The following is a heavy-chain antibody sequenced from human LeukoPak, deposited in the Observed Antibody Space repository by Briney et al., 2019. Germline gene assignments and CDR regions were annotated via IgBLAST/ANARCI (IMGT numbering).Heavy chain of an antibody. D-gene: IGHD3-22*01. J-gene: IGHJ3*02. V-gene: IGHV3-23*01. CDR3: AKVRMITMIAYDAFDI. CDR1: GFTFSTYA. Sequence: PGGSLRLSCAASGFTFSTYAMNWVRQAPGKGLEWVSASGSSSSTYYADSVKGRFTISRDNSKNTLYLQMNSLRAEDTAVYYCAKVRMITMIAYDAFDIWGQGTMVTVSS. CDR2: SGSSSST.